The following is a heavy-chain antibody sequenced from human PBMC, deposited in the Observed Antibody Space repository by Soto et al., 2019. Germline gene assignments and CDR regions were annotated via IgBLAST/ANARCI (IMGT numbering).Heavy chain of an antibody. J-gene: IGHJ4*02. D-gene: IGHD6-13*01. V-gene: IGHV3-7*05. CDR2: IGRDGSEK. Sequence: EVQLVESGAGSVQPGDSLRRSCMGSGFDFNSYWMGWVRQAPGKGPQWVANIGRDGSEKSYVDSLKGRFTISRANARRSVHLQMNSLGVEARAAYYCAAWPLSSWFDYWGRGILVTVSS. CDR3: AAWPLSSWFDY. CDR1: GFDFNSYW.